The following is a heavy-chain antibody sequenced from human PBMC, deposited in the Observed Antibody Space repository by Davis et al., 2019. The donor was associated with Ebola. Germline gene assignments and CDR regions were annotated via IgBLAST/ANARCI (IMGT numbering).Heavy chain of an antibody. Sequence: MPSETLSLTCTVSGGSISSYYWSWIRQPPGKGLEWIGYIYYSGSTYYNPSLKSRVTISVDTSKNQFSLKLSSVTAADTAVYYCASQGGYPFAVGFDPWGQGTLVTVSS. CDR1: GGSISSYY. V-gene: IGHV4-59*04. J-gene: IGHJ5*02. D-gene: IGHD3-16*01. CDR3: ASQGGYPFAVGFDP. CDR2: IYYSGST.